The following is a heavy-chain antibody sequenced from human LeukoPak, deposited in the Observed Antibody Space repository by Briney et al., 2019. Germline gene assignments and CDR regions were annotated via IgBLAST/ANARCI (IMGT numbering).Heavy chain of an antibody. CDR2: INHSGST. CDR3: ARVRPGIPPYYGMDV. J-gene: IGHJ6*02. CDR1: GGSFSGYY. Sequence: SETLSLTCAVYGGSFSGYYWSLIRQPPGKGLEWIGEINHSGSTNYNPSLKSRVTISVDTSKDQFSLKLSSVTAADTAVYYCARVRPGIPPYYGMDVWGQGTTVTVSS. V-gene: IGHV4-34*01.